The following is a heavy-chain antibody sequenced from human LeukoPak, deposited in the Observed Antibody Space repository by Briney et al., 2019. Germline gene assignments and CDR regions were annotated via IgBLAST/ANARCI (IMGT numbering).Heavy chain of an antibody. J-gene: IGHJ4*02. CDR1: GYSFTNYW. D-gene: IGHD4-17*01. CDR3: AGARHGDYRWDY. CDR2: IHSADSNT. V-gene: IGHV5-51*01. Sequence: GESLKITCKDSGYSFTNYWIGWVRQMPGKGLEWMGIIHSADSNTKYSPSFQGQVTISADKSISTAYLQWSGLKASDTAMYYCAGARHGDYRWDYWGQGTLVTVSS.